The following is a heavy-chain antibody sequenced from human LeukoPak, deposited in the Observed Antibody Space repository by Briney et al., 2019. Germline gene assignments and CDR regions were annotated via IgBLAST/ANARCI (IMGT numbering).Heavy chain of an antibody. CDR3: ARVAKERVGGVYYFDY. V-gene: IGHV3-13*01. CDR2: IGTAGDT. Sequence: PGGSLTLSCAASGFTFSDYDMHWVRQATGKGLEWLSAIGTAGDTYYTGSVKGRFTISRENAKNSLYLQMNSLRAGDTAVYYCARVAKERVGGVYYFDYWGQGTLVTVSS. D-gene: IGHD1-1*01. CDR1: GFTFSDYD. J-gene: IGHJ4*02.